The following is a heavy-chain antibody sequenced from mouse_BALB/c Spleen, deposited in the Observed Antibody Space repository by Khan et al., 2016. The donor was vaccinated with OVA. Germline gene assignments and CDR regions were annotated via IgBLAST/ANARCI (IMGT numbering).Heavy chain of an antibody. D-gene: IGHD1-3*01. Sequence: VQLQQSGTVLARPGASVKMSCKASGYSFTSYWMYWIKQRPGQGLEWIGGIYPGNSDTSYNQKFKGKAKLTAGTSASTAYMEFSSLTNEDSAVYYCTRGVYSSFAYWGQGTLVTVSA. CDR3: TRGVYSSFAY. V-gene: IGHV1-5*01. CDR2: IYPGNSDT. J-gene: IGHJ3*01. CDR1: GYSFTSYW.